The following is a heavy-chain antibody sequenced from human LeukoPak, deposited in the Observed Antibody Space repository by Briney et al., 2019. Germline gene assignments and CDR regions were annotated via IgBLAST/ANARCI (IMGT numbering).Heavy chain of an antibody. J-gene: IGHJ4*02. D-gene: IGHD3-9*01. V-gene: IGHV3-23*01. Sequence: PGGSLRLSCAASGFTFSSYAMHWVRQAPGKGLEWVSAITGSGGNTYYADSVKGRFTISRDNSKNTVFLQMNSLRAEDTAVYYCAKWGDYDVLTGYYVSVYWGQGTLVTVSS. CDR2: ITGSGGNT. CDR1: GFTFSSYA. CDR3: AKWGDYDVLTGYYVSVY.